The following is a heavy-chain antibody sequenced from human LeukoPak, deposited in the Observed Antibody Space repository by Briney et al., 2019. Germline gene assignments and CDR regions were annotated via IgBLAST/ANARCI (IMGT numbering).Heavy chain of an antibody. CDR1: GFTFDDYA. J-gene: IGHJ5*02. CDR3: ARDYIAAAAPYNWFDP. CDR2: ISWNSGSI. V-gene: IGHV3-9*03. D-gene: IGHD6-13*01. Sequence: GGSLRLSCAASGFTFDDYAMHWVRQAPGKGLEWVSGISWNSGSIGYADSVKGRFTISRDNAKNSLYLQMNSLRAEDMALYYCARDYIAAAAPYNWFDPWGQGTLVTVSS.